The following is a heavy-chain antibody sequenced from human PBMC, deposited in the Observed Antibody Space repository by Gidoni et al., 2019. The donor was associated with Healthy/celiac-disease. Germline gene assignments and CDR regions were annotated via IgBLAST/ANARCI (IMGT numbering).Heavy chain of an antibody. Sequence: QVQLVQSGAEVKKPGASVKVSCKASGYNFTSYYMHWVRQAPGQGLEWMGIINPSGGSTSYAQKFQGRVTMTRDTSTSTVYMELSSLRSEDTAVYYCARGHSIFGVVTPLDYWGQGTLVTVSS. CDR1: GYNFTSYY. CDR2: INPSGGST. J-gene: IGHJ4*02. D-gene: IGHD3-3*01. CDR3: ARGHSIFGVVTPLDY. V-gene: IGHV1-46*01.